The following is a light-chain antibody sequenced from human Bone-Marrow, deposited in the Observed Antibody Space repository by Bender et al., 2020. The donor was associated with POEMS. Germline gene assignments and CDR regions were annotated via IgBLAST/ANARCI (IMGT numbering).Light chain of an antibody. CDR3: ASYTTSFTYV. Sequence: QSALTQPPSASGSPGQSVTISCTGTSSDVGGFNYVSWYQQHPGKAPKLMIYEVSKRPSGVPDRFSGSKSGNTASLTVSGLQAEDEAEYYCASYTTSFTYVFGTGTKVTVL. V-gene: IGLV2-8*01. J-gene: IGLJ1*01. CDR1: SSDVGGFNY. CDR2: EVS.